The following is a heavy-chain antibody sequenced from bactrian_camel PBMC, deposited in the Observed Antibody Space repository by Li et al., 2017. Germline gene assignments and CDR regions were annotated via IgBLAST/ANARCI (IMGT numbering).Heavy chain of an antibody. V-gene: IGHV3S53*01. CDR2: IRPDGTP. D-gene: IGHD1*01. CDR1: GYNNIFLVCT. J-gene: IGHJ4*01. Sequence: HVQLVESGGGSVQAGGSLNLSCAASGYNNIFLVCTMGWHRQAPGKGRELIASIRPDGTPSYDPSVMGRFTISEDKAKNTLYLQMDNLNTDDTAVYYCSSRACMYGSSGQGTQVTVS.